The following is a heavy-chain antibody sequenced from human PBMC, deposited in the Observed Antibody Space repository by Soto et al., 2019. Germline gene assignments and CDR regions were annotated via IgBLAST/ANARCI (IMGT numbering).Heavy chain of an antibody. J-gene: IGHJ4*02. CDR2: IKQDGSEK. D-gene: IGHD1-26*01. V-gene: IGHV3-7*01. CDR3: ARVGAGYKHNY. Sequence: GVSLRLSCAASGFPFSSYWMSWVRQAPGKGLEWVANIKQDGSEKYYVDSVKGRFTISRDNAKNSLYLQMNSLRVEDTAVYYCARVGAGYKHNYRGQGPLVTVSS. CDR1: GFPFSSYW.